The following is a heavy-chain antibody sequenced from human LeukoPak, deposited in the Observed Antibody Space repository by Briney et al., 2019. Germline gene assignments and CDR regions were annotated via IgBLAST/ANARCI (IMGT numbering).Heavy chain of an antibody. J-gene: IGHJ5*02. V-gene: IGHV6-1*01. CDR2: TYYRSRVYK. Sequence: SQTLSLTCALSGDSFSSKSVAWDWIRQSPSRGLEWLVRTYYRSRVYKDYAAAVNNRIIITADTSKNQFFLQLNSVTPEDTAVYYCARVKWLDQINWFDTWGQGTLVTVSS. D-gene: IGHD5-12*01. CDR3: ARVKWLDQINWFDT. CDR1: GDSFSSKSVA.